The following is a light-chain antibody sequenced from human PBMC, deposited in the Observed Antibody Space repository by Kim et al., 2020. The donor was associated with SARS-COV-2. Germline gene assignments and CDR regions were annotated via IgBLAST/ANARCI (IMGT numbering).Light chain of an antibody. J-gene: IGKJ2*01. CDR1: QDVSNY. V-gene: IGKV1-33*01. Sequence: SASVGDRVTITCLASQDVSNYLNWYQQKPGKAPNLLIYDVSNLQTGVPSRFSGSGSGTDFTFTISNLQPEDIATYYCQQYNDLPYTFGQGTKLEI. CDR3: QQYNDLPYT. CDR2: DVS.